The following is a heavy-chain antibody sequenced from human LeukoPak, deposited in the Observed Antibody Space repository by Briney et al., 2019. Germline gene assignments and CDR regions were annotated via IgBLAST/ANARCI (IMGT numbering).Heavy chain of an antibody. CDR3: ASRSSIAVAAGVGAFDI. CDR1: GGSISNSNW. D-gene: IGHD6-19*01. J-gene: IGHJ3*02. V-gene: IGHV4-4*02. Sequence: SETLSLTCAVSGGSISNSNWWSGVRQPPGKGLEWIGEIYHSGSTIYNPSLKSRVTISVDKSKNQFSLKLSSVTAADTAVYSCASRSSIAVAAGVGAFDIWGQGTMVTVSS. CDR2: IYHSGST.